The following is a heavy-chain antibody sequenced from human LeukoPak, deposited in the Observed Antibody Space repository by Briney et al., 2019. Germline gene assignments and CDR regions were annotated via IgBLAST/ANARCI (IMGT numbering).Heavy chain of an antibody. CDR1: GFTFSSYG. D-gene: IGHD1-26*01. Sequence: GGSLRLSCAASGFTFSSYGMHWVRQAPGKGPEWVAVISYDGSNKYYADSVKGRFTISRDNSKNTLYLQMNSLRAEDTAVYYCAKDQLGALDYWGQGTLVTVSS. CDR3: AKDQLGALDY. CDR2: ISYDGSNK. V-gene: IGHV3-30*18. J-gene: IGHJ4*02.